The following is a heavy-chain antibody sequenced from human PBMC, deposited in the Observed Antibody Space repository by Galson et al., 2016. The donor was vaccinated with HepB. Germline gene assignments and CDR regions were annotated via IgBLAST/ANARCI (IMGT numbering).Heavy chain of an antibody. CDR1: GFTFSSYY. J-gene: IGHJ2*01. V-gene: IGHV3-11*03. Sequence: SLRLSCAASGFTFSSYYMSWIRQSPGKRLEWVSYISNSGSYTKYADSVKGRFTISRDNAQNSLYLQMNSLRAEDTAVYYCASSNKLRYYYGSEHWYFDLWGRGTLVAVSS. CDR3: ASSNKLRYYYGSEHWYFDL. CDR2: ISNSGSYT. D-gene: IGHD3-10*01.